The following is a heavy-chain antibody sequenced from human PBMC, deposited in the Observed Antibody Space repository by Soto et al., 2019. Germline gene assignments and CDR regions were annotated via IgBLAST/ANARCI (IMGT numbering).Heavy chain of an antibody. CDR3: AKTRLYDNNDYHRDGFDV. D-gene: IGHD5-12*01. J-gene: IGHJ3*01. CDR1: GFRFWTYS. Sequence: EVKLLESGGGLVQPGESLRLSCAASGFRFWTYSMSWVRQAPGKGLEWVSGISGDGSATSYADSLKGRFTVSRDNSKDTLFLQMNTLRVEDTAVYYGAKTRLYDNNDYHRDGFDVWGPGTAVTVS. CDR2: ISGDGSAT. V-gene: IGHV3-23*01.